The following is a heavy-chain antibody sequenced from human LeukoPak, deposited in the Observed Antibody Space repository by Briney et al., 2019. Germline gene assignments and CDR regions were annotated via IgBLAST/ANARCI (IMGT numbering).Heavy chain of an antibody. J-gene: IGHJ4*02. Sequence: GGSLRLSCAVSGLTFSNFGMSWVRQAPGKGLEWVSIISSSGGNTYYADSVKGRFTISRDNSKNTLYLQMNSLRVEDTAVYYCANDLGWIQLNLGRGQGTLVTVSS. CDR2: ISSSGGNT. V-gene: IGHV3-23*01. D-gene: IGHD5-18*01. CDR3: ANDLGWIQLNLG. CDR1: GLTFSNFG.